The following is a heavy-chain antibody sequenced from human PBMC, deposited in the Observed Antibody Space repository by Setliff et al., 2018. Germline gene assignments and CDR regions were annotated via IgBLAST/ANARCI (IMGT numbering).Heavy chain of an antibody. D-gene: IGHD2-21*02. V-gene: IGHV1-46*01. CDR1: GYTFTNNY. CDR2: INPSGGYT. CDR3: ARAHCIGGYCYYGYFQY. Sequence: GASVKVSCKASGYTFTNNYMHWVRQAPGQGLEWLGLINPSGGYTNYAQKFQDRITLTRDTPTNTLYMELGSLRSEDTAVYFCARAHCIGGYCYYGYFQYWGQGTLVTVSS. J-gene: IGHJ1*01.